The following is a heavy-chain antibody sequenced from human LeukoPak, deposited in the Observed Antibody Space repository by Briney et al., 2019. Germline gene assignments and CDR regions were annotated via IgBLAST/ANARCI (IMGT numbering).Heavy chain of an antibody. CDR2: VSSSGRT. CDR1: GDSLSSGSFY. D-gene: IGHD3-16*01. CDR3: VRDHVSPGVSNLFDP. Sequence: SQTLSLTCTVSGDSLSSGSFYWSWIRQAAGTGLEWIGRVSSSGRTTYNPSLKSRLTISITTSKNQFSLKVTSVTASDTAMYYCVRDHVSPGVSNLFDPGGQGTLVTVSP. J-gene: IGHJ5*02. V-gene: IGHV4-61*02.